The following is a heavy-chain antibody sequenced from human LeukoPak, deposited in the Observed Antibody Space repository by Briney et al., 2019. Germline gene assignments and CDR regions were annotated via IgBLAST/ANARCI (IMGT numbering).Heavy chain of an antibody. D-gene: IGHD6-19*01. V-gene: IGHV3-30-3*01. CDR3: ARSGVQWQWLLTYDASDI. CDR2: VSFDGSNK. J-gene: IGHJ3*02. Sequence: PGGSLRLSCAASGFTFSSYAIHWVRQAPGKGLEWVAVVSFDGSNKYYADSVKGRFTIARDNSKSTLYLQMNSLRAEDTAMYYCARSGVQWQWLLTYDASDIWGQGTMVTVSS. CDR1: GFTFSSYA.